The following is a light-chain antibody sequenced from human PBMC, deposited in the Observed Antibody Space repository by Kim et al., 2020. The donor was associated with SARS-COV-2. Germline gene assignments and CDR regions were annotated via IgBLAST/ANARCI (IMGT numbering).Light chain of an antibody. Sequence: LSPGERATLSCRASQSVGSYLAWYQQKPGQSPRLLIYDASNRATGIPARFSGSGSGTDFTLTISSLKPEDFAVYYCQHRSNWPITFGQGTRLEIK. V-gene: IGKV3-11*01. CDR1: QSVGSY. J-gene: IGKJ5*01. CDR3: QHRSNWPIT. CDR2: DAS.